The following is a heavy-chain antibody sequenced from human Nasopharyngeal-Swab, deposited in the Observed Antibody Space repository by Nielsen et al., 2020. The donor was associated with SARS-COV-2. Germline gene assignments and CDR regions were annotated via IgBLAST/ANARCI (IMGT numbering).Heavy chain of an antibody. D-gene: IGHD3-22*01. CDR2: IDPSDSYT. CDR3: ARQFRGYYDSSGPLSWFDP. V-gene: IGHV5-10-1*01. Sequence: VRPMPGKGLGWVGRIDPSDSYTNYSPSFQGHVTISADKSISTAYPQWSSLKASDTAMYYCARQFRGYYDSSGPLSWFDPWGQGTLVTVSS. J-gene: IGHJ5*02.